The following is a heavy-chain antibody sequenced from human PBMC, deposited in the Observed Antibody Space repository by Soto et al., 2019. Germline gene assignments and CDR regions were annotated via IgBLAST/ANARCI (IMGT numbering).Heavy chain of an antibody. V-gene: IGHV3-7*04. CDR1: GFTFTTYW. CDR3: ARGYYYYTNGPFSDAFDV. D-gene: IGHD3-22*01. J-gene: IGHJ3*01. Sequence: PGGSLRLSCAASGFTFTTYWMSWVRQAPGKGLEWVANIKPDGSQKWYVDSVRGRFTISRDNAKNSLYLQMSSLRAEDTAIYYCARGYYYYTNGPFSDAFDVWGQGTMVTVSS. CDR2: IKPDGSQK.